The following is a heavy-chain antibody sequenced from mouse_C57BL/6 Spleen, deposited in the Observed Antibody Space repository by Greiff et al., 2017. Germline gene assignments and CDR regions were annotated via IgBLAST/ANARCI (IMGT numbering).Heavy chain of an antibody. CDR1: GYAFSSYW. J-gene: IGHJ4*01. CDR2: IYPGDGDT. D-gene: IGHD3-1*01. V-gene: IGHV1-80*01. Sequence: VQGVESGAELVKPGASVKISCKASGYAFSSYWMNWVKQRPGKGLEWIGQIYPGDGDTNYNGKFKGKATLTADKSSSTAYMQRSSLTSEDSAVYFCAGVRVGAMDYWGQGTSVTVSS. CDR3: AGVRVGAMDY.